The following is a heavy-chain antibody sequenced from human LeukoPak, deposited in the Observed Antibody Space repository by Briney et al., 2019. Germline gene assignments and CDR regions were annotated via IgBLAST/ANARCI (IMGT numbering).Heavy chain of an antibody. CDR1: GFTFSSYE. J-gene: IGHJ4*02. D-gene: IGHD4-23*01. V-gene: IGHV3-48*03. CDR2: ISSSGSTI. Sequence: PGGSLRLSCAASGFTFSSYEMNWVRQAPGKGLEWVSYISSSGSTIYYADSVKGRFTISRDNAKNSLYLQMNSLRAEDTAVYYCAIGDGGNSGEDYWGQGTLVTVSS. CDR3: AIGDGGNSGEDY.